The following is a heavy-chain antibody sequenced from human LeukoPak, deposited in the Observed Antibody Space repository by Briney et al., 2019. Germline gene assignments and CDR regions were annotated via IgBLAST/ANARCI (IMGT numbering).Heavy chain of an antibody. J-gene: IGHJ4*02. D-gene: IGHD3-22*01. Sequence: ASVKVSCKASGYTFTSYDINWVRQATGQGLEWMGWMNPNSGNTGYAQKFQGRVTMTRNTSISTAYMELSSLRSEDTAVYYCARTVLDYYDSSGFPRKFDYWGRGTLVTVSS. CDR1: GYTFTSYD. CDR3: ARTVLDYYDSSGFPRKFDY. CDR2: MNPNSGNT. V-gene: IGHV1-8*01.